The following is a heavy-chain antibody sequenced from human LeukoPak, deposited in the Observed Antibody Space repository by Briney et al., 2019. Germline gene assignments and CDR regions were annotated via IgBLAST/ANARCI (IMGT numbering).Heavy chain of an antibody. Sequence: GGSLRLSCAASGFTFSSNAMNWVRQAPGKWLEWFSAISGGGDRGYDADSVRGRFTNSRDNSKNTLYLQMNSLRAGDTAVYYCAKGLGSTKIDYWGQGTLVTVSS. V-gene: IGHV3-23*01. D-gene: IGHD6-13*01. CDR2: ISGGGDRG. CDR1: GFTFSSNA. CDR3: AKGLGSTKIDY. J-gene: IGHJ4*02.